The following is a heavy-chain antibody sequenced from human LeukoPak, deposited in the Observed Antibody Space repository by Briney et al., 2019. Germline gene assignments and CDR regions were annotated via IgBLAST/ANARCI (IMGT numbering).Heavy chain of an antibody. Sequence: SETLSLTCAVYGGSFSGYYWSWIRQPPGKGLEWIGEINHSGSTNYNPSLKSRVTISVDTSKNQFSLKLSSVTAADTAVYYCARQGYCSSTSCYKSQSEYIEQWGQGTLVTVSS. CDR3: ARQGYCSSTSCYKSQSEYIEQ. CDR1: GGSFSGYY. CDR2: INHSGST. J-gene: IGHJ1*01. V-gene: IGHV4-34*01. D-gene: IGHD2-2*02.